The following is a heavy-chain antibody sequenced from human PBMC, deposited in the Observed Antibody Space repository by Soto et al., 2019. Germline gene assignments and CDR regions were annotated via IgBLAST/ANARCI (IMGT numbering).Heavy chain of an antibody. V-gene: IGHV1-69*13. CDR1: GGTFSSYA. J-gene: IGHJ4*02. D-gene: IGHD2-15*01. Sequence: PVKVSCKASGGTFSSYAISWVRQAPGQGLEWMGWIIPIFGTANYAQKFQGRVTITADESTSTAYMELSSLRSEDTAVYYCATKDSLGYCSGGSCYYNQFDYWGQATLVTVSS. CDR2: IIPIFGTA. CDR3: ATKDSLGYCSGGSCYYNQFDY.